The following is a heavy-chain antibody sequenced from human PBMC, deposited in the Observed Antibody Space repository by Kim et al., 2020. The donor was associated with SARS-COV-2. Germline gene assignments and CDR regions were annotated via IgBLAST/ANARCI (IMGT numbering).Heavy chain of an antibody. V-gene: IGHV5-10-1*01. CDR3: ARQAPYCSSTSCYAPWDYYYGMDV. CDR2: IDPSDSYT. J-gene: IGHJ6*02. CDR1: GYSFTSYW. Sequence: GESLKISCKGSGYSFTSYWISWVRQMPGKGLEWMGRIDPSDSYTNYSPSFQGHVTISADKSISTAYLQWSSLKASDTAMYYCARQAPYCSSTSCYAPWDYYYGMDVWGQGTTVTVSS. D-gene: IGHD2-2*01.